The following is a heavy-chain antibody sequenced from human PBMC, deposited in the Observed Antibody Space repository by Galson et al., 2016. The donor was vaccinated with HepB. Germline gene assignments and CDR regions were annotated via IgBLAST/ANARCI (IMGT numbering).Heavy chain of an antibody. CDR1: GFTFSSYW. Sequence: SLRLSCAASGFTFSSYWMHWVRQAPGKGLVWVSRINSDGSRTSYADSVKGRFTISRDNAKNTLYLQMNSLRAEDTAVYYCARERVDIVVGPAAMPGYYYYGLDVWGQGTLVTVSS. V-gene: IGHV3-74*01. CDR2: INSDGSRT. D-gene: IGHD2-2*01. J-gene: IGHJ6*02. CDR3: ARERVDIVVGPAAMPGYYYYGLDV.